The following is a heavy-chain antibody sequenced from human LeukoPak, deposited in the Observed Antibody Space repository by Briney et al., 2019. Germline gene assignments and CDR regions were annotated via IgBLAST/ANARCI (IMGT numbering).Heavy chain of an antibody. CDR1: GYTFTSYD. CDR3: ARRLGHTAMVTRFDP. V-gene: IGHV1-8*03. CDR2: MNPNSGNT. D-gene: IGHD5-18*01. Sequence: ASVKVSCKASGYTFTSYDINWVRQATGQGLEWMGWMNPNSGNTGYAQKFQGRVTITRNTSISTAYMELSSLRSEDTAVFYCARRLGHTAMVTRFDPWGQGTLVTVSS. J-gene: IGHJ5*02.